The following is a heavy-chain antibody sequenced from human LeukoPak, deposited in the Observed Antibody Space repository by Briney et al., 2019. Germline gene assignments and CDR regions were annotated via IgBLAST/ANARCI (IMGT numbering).Heavy chain of an antibody. CDR3: ARRAYSGSSFFDY. V-gene: IGHV1-46*01. J-gene: IGHJ4*02. CDR1: RGTFSSYE. Sequence: ASVKVSCKASRGTFSSYEISWVRQAPGQGLEWMGIINPSGGSTSYAQKFQGRVTMTRDTSTSTVYMELSSLRSEDTAVYYCARRAYSGSSFFDYWGQGTLVTVSS. CDR2: INPSGGST. D-gene: IGHD1-26*01.